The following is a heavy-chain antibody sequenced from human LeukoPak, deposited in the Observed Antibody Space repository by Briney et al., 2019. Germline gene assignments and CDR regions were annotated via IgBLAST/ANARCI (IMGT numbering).Heavy chain of an antibody. Sequence: TGGSLRLSCVASGFRFSNNAMSWVRQAPGKGLEWVSSVSKTGGTTYCADSVKGRFTISRDNSRNTVSLQMNSLRAEDTAIYYCAKVATGPWGQGTLVTVSS. J-gene: IGHJ5*02. V-gene: IGHV3-23*01. D-gene: IGHD5-12*01. CDR2: VSKTGGTT. CDR3: AKVATGP. CDR1: GFRFSNNA.